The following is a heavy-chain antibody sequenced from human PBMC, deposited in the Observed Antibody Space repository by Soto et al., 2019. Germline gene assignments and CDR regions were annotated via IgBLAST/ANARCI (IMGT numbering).Heavy chain of an antibody. Sequence: SETLSLTCTVSGGSISSYYWSWIRQPPGKGLEWIGYIYYSGSTNYNPPLKSRVTISVDTSKNQFSLKLSSVTAADTAVYYCASGVTTLEGYFDYWGQGTLVTVSS. D-gene: IGHD4-17*01. CDR2: IYYSGST. CDR3: ASGVTTLEGYFDY. CDR1: GGSISSYY. J-gene: IGHJ4*02. V-gene: IGHV4-59*01.